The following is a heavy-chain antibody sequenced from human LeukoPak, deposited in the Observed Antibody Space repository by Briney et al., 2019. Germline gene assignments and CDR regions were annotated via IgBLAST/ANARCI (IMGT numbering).Heavy chain of an antibody. CDR2: IYHSGST. J-gene: IGHJ4*02. CDR3: ARAVDSSGWPFDY. D-gene: IGHD6-19*01. Sequence: PSETLSLTCAVSGGSISSGGYSWSWIRQPPGKGLEWIGYIYHSGSTYYNPSLKSRVTISVDRSKNQFSLKLSSVTAADTAVYYCARAVDSSGWPFDYWGQGTLVTVSS. CDR1: GGSISSGGYS. V-gene: IGHV4-30-2*01.